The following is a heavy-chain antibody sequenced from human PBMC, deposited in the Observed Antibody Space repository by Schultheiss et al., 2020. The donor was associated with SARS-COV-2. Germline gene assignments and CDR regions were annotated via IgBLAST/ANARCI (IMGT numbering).Heavy chain of an antibody. CDR1: GGSFSGYY. J-gene: IGHJ6*02. D-gene: IGHD5-12*01. CDR2: IYYSGST. CDR3: ARDKFLYSGYDEYYYYGMDV. Sequence: SETLSLTCAVYGGSFSGYYWSWIRQPPGKGLEWIGYIYYSGSTNYNPSLKSRVTISVDTSKNQFSLKLSSVTAADTAVYYCARDKFLYSGYDEYYYYGMDVWGQGTTVTVSS. V-gene: IGHV4-59*12.